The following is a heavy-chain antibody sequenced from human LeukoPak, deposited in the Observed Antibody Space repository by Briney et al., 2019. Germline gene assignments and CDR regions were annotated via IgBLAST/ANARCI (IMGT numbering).Heavy chain of an antibody. CDR1: GGSISSGDYY. J-gene: IGHJ3*02. D-gene: IGHD3-10*01. CDR2: IYYSGST. V-gene: IGHV4-30-4*01. CDR3: ARAAAAAITHAFDI. Sequence: SETLSLTCTVSGGSISSGDYYRSWIRQPPGKGLEWIGYIYYSGSTYYNPSLKSRVTISVDTSKNQFSLKLSSVTAADTAVYYCARAAAAAITHAFDIWGQGTVVTVSS.